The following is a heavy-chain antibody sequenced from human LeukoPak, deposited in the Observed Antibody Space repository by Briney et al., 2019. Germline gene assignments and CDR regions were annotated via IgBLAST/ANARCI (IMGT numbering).Heavy chain of an antibody. CDR2: INHSGST. CDR3: ARGVVSYDSSGYGN. D-gene: IGHD3-22*01. Sequence: KPSETLSLTCAVYGGSFSGYYWSWIRQPPGKGLEWIGVINHSGSTNYNPSLKSRVTISVDTSKNQFSLELSSVTAADTAVYYCARGVVSYDSSGYGNWGQGTLVTVSS. J-gene: IGHJ4*02. CDR1: GGSFSGYY. V-gene: IGHV4-34*01.